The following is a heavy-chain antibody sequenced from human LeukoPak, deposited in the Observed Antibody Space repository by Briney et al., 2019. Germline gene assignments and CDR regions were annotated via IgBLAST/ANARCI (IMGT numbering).Heavy chain of an antibody. D-gene: IGHD6-19*01. V-gene: IGHV3-23*01. CDR2: ISGGGANK. J-gene: IGHJ4*02. CDR3: AKRITVAVGYYFDS. Sequence: GRSLRLFCVGSGFNFSSLAMSWVRQAPGKGLEWVSSISGGGANKYYADSVKGRFTISRDDSKNMQFLQMNSLRPEDTAVYFCAKRITVAVGYYFDSWGQGTLVTVSS. CDR1: GFNFSSLA.